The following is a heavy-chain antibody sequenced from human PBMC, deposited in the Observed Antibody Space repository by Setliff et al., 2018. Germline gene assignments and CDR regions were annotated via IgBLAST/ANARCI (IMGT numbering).Heavy chain of an antibody. Sequence: PGGSLRLSCAAAGFTFSRYWMHWIRQAPGKGLVWVSRISSDGSGTTYADSVKGRFTISRDNAKNTLYLQMNSLRAEDTAVYYCARAVAAAGNWGQGTLVTVSS. D-gene: IGHD6-13*01. CDR3: ARAVAAAGN. CDR1: GFTFSRYW. J-gene: IGHJ4*02. V-gene: IGHV3-74*03. CDR2: ISSDGSGT.